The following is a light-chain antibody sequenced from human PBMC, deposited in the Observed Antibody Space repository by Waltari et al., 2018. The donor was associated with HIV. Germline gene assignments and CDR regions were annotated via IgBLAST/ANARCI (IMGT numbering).Light chain of an antibody. CDR2: EVN. Sequence: QSALTPPASVSPSPGKSITIACTGTIRDVGGYTYVSWYRQHPGEAPKVIIYEVNRRPSGVSNRFTASKSGNTASLAISGLQPEDEADYFCSSYTSSSTHVFGPGTKVTVL. V-gene: IGLV2-14*03. CDR3: SSYTSSSTHV. J-gene: IGLJ1*01. CDR1: IRDVGGYTY.